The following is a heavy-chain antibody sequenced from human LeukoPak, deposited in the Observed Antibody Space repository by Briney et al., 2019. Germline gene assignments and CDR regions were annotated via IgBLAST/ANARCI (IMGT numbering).Heavy chain of an antibody. CDR3: ARGLTGPNDY. V-gene: IGHV1-8*01. CDR2: MSPNSGNT. CDR1: GYTFTNYD. J-gene: IGHJ4*02. Sequence: GASVKVSCKTSGYTFTNYDINWVRQATGQGFEWMGWMSPNSGNTGYAQKFQGRVTMTRNTSISTAYMELSSLRSEDTAVYYCARGLTGPNDYWGQGTLVTVSS. D-gene: IGHD1-20*01.